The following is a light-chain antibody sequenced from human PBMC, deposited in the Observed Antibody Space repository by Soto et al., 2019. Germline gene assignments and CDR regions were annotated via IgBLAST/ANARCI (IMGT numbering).Light chain of an antibody. CDR2: NAS. V-gene: IGKV1-5*03. Sequence: DIQMTQSPSTLSGSVGDRVTITCRASQTISSWLAWYQQKPGKAPKLLIYNASTLKSGVPSRFIGSGSGTEFTLTISSLQPDDFAGYYCQHYNSYSESFGQGTKVELK. CDR3: QHYNSYSES. CDR1: QTISSW. J-gene: IGKJ1*01.